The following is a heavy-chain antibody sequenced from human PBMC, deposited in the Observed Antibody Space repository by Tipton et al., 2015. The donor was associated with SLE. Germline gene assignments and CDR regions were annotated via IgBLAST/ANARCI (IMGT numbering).Heavy chain of an antibody. V-gene: IGHV4-61*09. CDR1: GGSISSGSYY. CDR2: IYTSGST. D-gene: IGHD4-17*01. J-gene: IGHJ5*02. Sequence: TLSLTCTVSGGSISSGSYYWSWIRQPAGKGLEWIGHIYTSGSTNYNPSLKSRVTISVDTSKNQFSLKLSSVTAADTAVYYCARVQGATVTTSDWFDPWGQGTLVTVSS. CDR3: ARVQGATVTTSDWFDP.